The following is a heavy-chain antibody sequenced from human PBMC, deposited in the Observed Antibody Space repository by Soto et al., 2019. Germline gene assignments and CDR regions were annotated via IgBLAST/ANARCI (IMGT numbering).Heavy chain of an antibody. CDR3: ARYYYGSGSYSRTSPLGMDV. CDR1: GGSISSYY. D-gene: IGHD3-10*01. Sequence: PSETLSLTCTVSGGSISSYYWSWIRQPPGKGLEWIGYIYYSGSTNYNPSLKSRVTISVDTSKNQFSLKLSSVTAADTAVYYWARYYYGSGSYSRTSPLGMDVWGQGTTVTVSS. CDR2: IYYSGST. J-gene: IGHJ6*02. V-gene: IGHV4-59*01.